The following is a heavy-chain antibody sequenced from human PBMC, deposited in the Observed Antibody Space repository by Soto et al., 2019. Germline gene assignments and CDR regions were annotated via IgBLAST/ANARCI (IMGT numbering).Heavy chain of an antibody. CDR3: ARHVDTAMIFGY. CDR2: ISSNGVGT. Sequence: PGGSLRLSCAASGFTLSGYAMDWVRQAPGKGLEYVSGISSNGVGTYYANSVQGRFTISRDNSKNTLYLQMNSLRAEDTAVYYCARHVDTAMIFGYWGHGTLVTVSS. CDR1: GFTLSGYA. V-gene: IGHV3-64*01. J-gene: IGHJ4*01. D-gene: IGHD5-18*01.